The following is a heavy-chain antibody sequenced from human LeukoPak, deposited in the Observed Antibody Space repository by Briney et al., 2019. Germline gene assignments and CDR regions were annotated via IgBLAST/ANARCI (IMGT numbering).Heavy chain of an antibody. CDR3: VRLADPGY. Sequence: GGSPRLSCTASGFTFSNYWMHWVRQAPGKGLVWVSRIKSDGSTTTYADSVKGRFTISRDNAKSTLYLQMNSLRAEDTAVYYCVRLADPGYWGQGTLVTVSS. V-gene: IGHV3-74*01. CDR1: GFTFSNYW. J-gene: IGHJ4*02. CDR2: IKSDGSTT. D-gene: IGHD6-19*01.